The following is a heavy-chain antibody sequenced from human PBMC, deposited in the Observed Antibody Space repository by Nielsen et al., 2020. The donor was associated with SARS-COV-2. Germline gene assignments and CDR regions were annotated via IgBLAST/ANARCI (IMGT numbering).Heavy chain of an antibody. CDR2: TSANGAST. CDR3: AKDDVVRGDAYDI. D-gene: IGHD3-10*01. J-gene: IGHJ3*02. Sequence: GESLKISCIASGFTFNIYAMAWVRRAPGRGLEWVSGTSANGASTYYADSVKGRFSISRDNSRNTLYLQMNSLRVEDTAIYFCAKDDVVRGDAYDIWGQGTVVTVSS. CDR1: GFTFNIYA. V-gene: IGHV3-23*01.